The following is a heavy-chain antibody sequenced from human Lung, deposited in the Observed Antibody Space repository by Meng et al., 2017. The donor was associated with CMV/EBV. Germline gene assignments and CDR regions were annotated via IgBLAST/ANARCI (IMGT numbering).Heavy chain of an antibody. J-gene: IGHJ4*02. CDR3: ANTLGRALGLWGDYVGY. D-gene: IGHD4-17*01. CDR1: GFTFSSYA. Sequence: GESLKISCAASGFTFSSYAMHWVRQAPGKGLEWVAVISYDGSNKYYADSVKGRFTISRDNSKNTLYLQMNSLRAEDTDVYYCANTLGRALGLWGDYVGYWXQG. CDR2: ISYDGSNK. V-gene: IGHV3-30*04.